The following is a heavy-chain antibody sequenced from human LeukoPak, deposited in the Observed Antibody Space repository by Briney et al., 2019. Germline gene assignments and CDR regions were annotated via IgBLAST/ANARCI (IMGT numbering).Heavy chain of an antibody. CDR1: GGSISSYY. V-gene: IGHV4-59*01. Sequence: PSETLSLTCTVSGGSISSYYWSWIRQPPGKGLEWIGYIYYSGRTNYNPSLKSRVTISVDTSKNQFSLKLSSVTAADTAVYYCARLSVTNWYSSSWALIDYYYMDVWGKGTTVTVSS. D-gene: IGHD6-13*01. CDR3: ARLSVTNWYSSSWALIDYYYMDV. CDR2: IYYSGRT. J-gene: IGHJ6*03.